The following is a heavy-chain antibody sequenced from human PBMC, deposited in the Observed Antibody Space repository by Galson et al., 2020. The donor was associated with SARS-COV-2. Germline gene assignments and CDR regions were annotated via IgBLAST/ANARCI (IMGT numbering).Heavy chain of an antibody. CDR2: ISYDGSNK. Sequence: GESLKISCAASGFTFSSYAMHWVRQAPGKGLECVAVISYDGSNKYYADSVKGRFTISRDNSKNTLYLQMNSLRAEDTAVYYCASAGVEIATMWDDIWGQGTMVTVSS. CDR3: ASAGVEIATMWDDI. CDR1: GFTFSSYA. V-gene: IGHV3-30*04. J-gene: IGHJ3*02. D-gene: IGHD2-21*01.